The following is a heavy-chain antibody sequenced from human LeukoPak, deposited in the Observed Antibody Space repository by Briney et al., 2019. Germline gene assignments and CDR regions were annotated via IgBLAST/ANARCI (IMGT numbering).Heavy chain of an antibody. CDR1: GGTFSSYA. CDR3: ARHVSSGWYYYYYGMDV. J-gene: IGHJ6*04. CDR2: IIPILGTT. D-gene: IGHD6-19*01. Sequence: SLTLSCTAYGGTFSSYAISWVRQPPGQGLEWMGGIIPILGTTNYAQKLQGRVTITADESTSTAYMEQWSLRSEDTAVYYGARHVSSGWYYYYYGMDVWGKGTPLTVSS. V-gene: IGHV1-69*13.